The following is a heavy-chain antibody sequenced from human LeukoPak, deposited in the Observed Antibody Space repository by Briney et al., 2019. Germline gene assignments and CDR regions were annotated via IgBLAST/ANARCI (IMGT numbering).Heavy chain of an antibody. CDR1: GFTFDDYA. D-gene: IGHD4-17*01. CDR2: ISGDGGST. V-gene: IGHV3-43*02. J-gene: IGHJ4*02. CDR3: AKDIGDYDLGLTFDY. Sequence: GGSLRLSCAASGFTFDDYAMHWVRQAPGKGLEWVSLISGDGGSTYYADSVKGRFTISRDNSKNSLYLQMNSLRTEDTALYYCAKDIGDYDLGLTFDYWGQGTLVTVSS.